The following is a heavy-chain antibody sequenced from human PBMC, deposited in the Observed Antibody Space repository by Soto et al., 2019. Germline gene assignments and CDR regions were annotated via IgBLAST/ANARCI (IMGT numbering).Heavy chain of an antibody. CDR1: GDSVSSNSAA. D-gene: IGHD1-26*01. CDR2: TYYRSKWYS. Sequence: QVQLQQSGPGLVKPSQTLSVTCVISGDSVSSNSAAWNWIRQSPSRGLEWLGRTYYRSKWYSDYAGSVESRITVNPDTSKNHSSLQLNSVPPEDTAVYYCARGEQYSGRIFDYWGQGTLVTVSS. J-gene: IGHJ4*02. CDR3: ARGEQYSGRIFDY. V-gene: IGHV6-1*01.